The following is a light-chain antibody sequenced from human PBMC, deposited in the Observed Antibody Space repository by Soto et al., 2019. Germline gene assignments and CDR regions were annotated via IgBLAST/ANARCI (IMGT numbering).Light chain of an antibody. CDR3: KQYNSYFWT. J-gene: IGKJ1*01. Sequence: DIQMTQSPSTLSASVGDRVTITCRASQSISSWLAWYQQKPGKAPKLLIYDASSLESGVPSRFSGSGSGTEFTLTISSLQPDDFATYSCKQYNSYFWTFGQGTKVDIK. V-gene: IGKV1-5*01. CDR2: DAS. CDR1: QSISSW.